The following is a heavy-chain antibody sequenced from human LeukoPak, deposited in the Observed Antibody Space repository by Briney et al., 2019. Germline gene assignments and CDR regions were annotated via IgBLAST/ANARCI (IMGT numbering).Heavy chain of an antibody. Sequence: TSSPYYWGWISQPPGKGLEWVANIKHEGSEKYYVASVKGRFTISRDNATNSLCQQMDSLRTEHTAVFSCARGSLRYCSGDSCYYNYWGQGTLVTVSS. CDR2: IKHEGSEK. CDR3: ARGSLRYCSGDSCYYNY. J-gene: IGHJ4*02. V-gene: IGHV3-7*01. D-gene: IGHD2-15*01. CDR1: TSSPYY.